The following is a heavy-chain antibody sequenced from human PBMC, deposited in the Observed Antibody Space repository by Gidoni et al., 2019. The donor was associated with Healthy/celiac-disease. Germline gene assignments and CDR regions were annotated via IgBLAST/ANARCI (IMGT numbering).Heavy chain of an antibody. CDR2: INHSGST. D-gene: IGHD4-17*01. Sequence: QVQLQQWGAGLLKPSETLSLPCAVSGGSFSGYYWSWIRQPPGKGLEWIGEINHSGSTNYNPSLKSRVTISVDTSKNQFSLKLSSVTAADTAVYYCARSPLFGDYGGNSGDFDYWGQGTLVTVSS. CDR3: ARSPLFGDYGGNSGDFDY. CDR1: GGSFSGYY. J-gene: IGHJ4*02. V-gene: IGHV4-34*01.